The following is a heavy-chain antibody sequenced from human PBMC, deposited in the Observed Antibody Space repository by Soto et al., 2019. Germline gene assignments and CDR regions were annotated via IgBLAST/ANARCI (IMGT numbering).Heavy chain of an antibody. J-gene: IGHJ4*02. CDR3: ATGPDHAKTGY. Sequence: SETLSLTCAVYGGSFSGYYWSWIRQPPGKGLEWIGEINHSGSTNYNPSLKSRVTISVDTSKNQFSLKLSSVTAADTAIYYCATGPDHAKTGYWGQGTLVTVSS. V-gene: IGHV4-34*01. CDR1: GGSFSGYY. CDR2: INHSGST.